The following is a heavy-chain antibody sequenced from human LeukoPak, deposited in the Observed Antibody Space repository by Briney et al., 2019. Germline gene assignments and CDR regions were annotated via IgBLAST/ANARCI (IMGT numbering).Heavy chain of an antibody. D-gene: IGHD4-17*01. Sequence: GGSLRLSCAASGFTFSSYAMSWVRQAPGKGLQWVSSISSSSNYIYDADSVKGRFTISRDNAKKSLYLQMNSLRAEDSAVYYCARDRLHYGEYEKTFDYWGQGTLVTVSS. V-gene: IGHV3-21*01. CDR2: ISSSSNYI. J-gene: IGHJ4*02. CDR3: ARDRLHYGEYEKTFDY. CDR1: GFTFSSYA.